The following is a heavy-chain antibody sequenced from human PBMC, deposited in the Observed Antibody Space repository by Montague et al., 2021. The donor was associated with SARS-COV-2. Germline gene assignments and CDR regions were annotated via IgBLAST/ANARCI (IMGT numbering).Heavy chain of an antibody. J-gene: IGHJ6*02. CDR1: GGSISTGSYY. V-gene: IGHV4-61*02. CDR2: IYTSGST. CDR3: ARGPHYDILTSYYKDGMDV. D-gene: IGHD3-9*01. Sequence: TLSLTCTVSGGSISTGSYYWSWIRQPAGKGLEWIGRIYTSGSTNYNPSLKSRVTISVDTSKNQSSLKLSSVTAADTAVYYCARGPHYDILTSYYKDGMDVWGQGTTVTVSS.